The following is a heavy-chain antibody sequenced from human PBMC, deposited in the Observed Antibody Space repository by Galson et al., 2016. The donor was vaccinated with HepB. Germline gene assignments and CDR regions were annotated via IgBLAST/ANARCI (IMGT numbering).Heavy chain of an antibody. D-gene: IGHD3-22*01. Sequence: SLRLSCAGSGFSLSAYWMVWVRQAPGKGLEWVANINRDGSEKYSVEGRFYISRDHAKNSLSLQMDSLKAEDTAVYYCAGDVAYEALDCWGQGTLVTVSS. J-gene: IGHJ4*02. CDR3: AGDVAYEALDC. CDR1: GFSLSAYW. CDR2: INRDGSE. V-gene: IGHV3-7*01.